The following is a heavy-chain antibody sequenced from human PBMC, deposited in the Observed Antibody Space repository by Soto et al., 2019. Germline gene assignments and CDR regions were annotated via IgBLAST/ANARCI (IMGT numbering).Heavy chain of an antibody. D-gene: IGHD6-19*01. J-gene: IGHJ6*02. CDR3: ARGQFHHVSNYYYALDV. CDR1: GGTFSSYA. V-gene: IGHV1-69*01. CDR2: FIPMFNRP. Sequence: QVQLVQSGAEVKKPGSSVKVSCKASGGTFSSYAISWVRQAPGQGLEWMGGFIPMFNRPHSARKFQGRVTLTADESTSTAYMALSSLRSEDTAVYYCARGQFHHVSNYYYALDVWGQGTTVTVSS.